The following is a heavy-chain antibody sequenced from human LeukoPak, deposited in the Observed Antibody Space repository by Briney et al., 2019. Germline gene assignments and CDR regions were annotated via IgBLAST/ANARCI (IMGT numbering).Heavy chain of an antibody. V-gene: IGHV3-9*01. CDR1: GFTFDDYA. CDR2: ISWSSGSI. Sequence: GRSLRLSCAASGFTFDDYAMHWVRQAPGKGLEWVSGISWSSGSIGYADSVKGRFTISRDNAKNSLYLQMNSLRAEDTALYYCAGGYYDSSIDYWGQGTLVTVSS. D-gene: IGHD3-22*01. CDR3: AGGYYDSSIDY. J-gene: IGHJ4*02.